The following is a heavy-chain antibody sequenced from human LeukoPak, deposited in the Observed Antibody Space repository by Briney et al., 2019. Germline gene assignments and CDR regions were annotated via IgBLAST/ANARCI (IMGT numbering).Heavy chain of an antibody. Sequence: ASVKVSCKASGYTFTGYYMHWVRQAPGQGLEWTGIINPNGGSASYAQTFQGRVTLTRDTSTSTVYMELTSLRSEDTAIYYCAREGPYSDSSRSRFDYWGQGTLVTVSS. CDR1: GYTFTGYY. CDR2: INPNGGSA. D-gene: IGHD6-6*01. V-gene: IGHV1-46*01. CDR3: AREGPYSDSSRSRFDY. J-gene: IGHJ4*02.